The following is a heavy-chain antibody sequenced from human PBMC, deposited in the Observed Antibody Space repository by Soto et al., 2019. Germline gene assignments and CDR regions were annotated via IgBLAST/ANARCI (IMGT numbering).Heavy chain of an antibody. CDR2: ISSDGSDK. D-gene: IGHD2-8*02. CDR1: GFTFSNFG. V-gene: IGHV3-30*03. Sequence: QVQLAASGGGVVQPGSSLRLSCAASGFTFSNFGMHWVRQAPGTGREWVAAISSDGSDKYYSDSVKGRFTISRDNSKNTLFRQMSSPRVEDTGEYYCVNVTERSRQELAYWGPGKRVTVPS. J-gene: IGHJ4*02. CDR3: VNVTERSRQELAY.